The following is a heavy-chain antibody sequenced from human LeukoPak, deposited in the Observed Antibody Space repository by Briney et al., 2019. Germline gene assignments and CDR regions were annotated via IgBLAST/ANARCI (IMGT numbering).Heavy chain of an antibody. Sequence: GGSLRLSCAASGFTFSDYYMSWIRQAPGKGLEWVSAISGSGGSTYYADSVKGRFTISRDNSKNTLYLQMNSLRAEDTAVYYCAKFSYDSSGYNIDYWGQGTLVTVSS. D-gene: IGHD3-22*01. CDR3: AKFSYDSSGYNIDY. CDR1: GFTFSDYY. CDR2: ISGSGGST. V-gene: IGHV3-23*01. J-gene: IGHJ4*02.